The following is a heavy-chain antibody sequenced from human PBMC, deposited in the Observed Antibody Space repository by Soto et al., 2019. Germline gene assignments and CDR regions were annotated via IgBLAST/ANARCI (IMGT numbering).Heavy chain of an antibody. CDR2: MYNSERT. V-gene: IGHV4-4*07. CDR3: AREPLAHSYFDL. Sequence: SETLSLTCTVSGGSISGYYWSWIRQPAGKGLEWIGRMYNSERTNYNPSLKSRVTMSMDTSKNQFSLKLTSVTAADTAVYFCAREPLAHSYFDLWGQGTLVNVSS. J-gene: IGHJ4*02. CDR1: GGSISGYY.